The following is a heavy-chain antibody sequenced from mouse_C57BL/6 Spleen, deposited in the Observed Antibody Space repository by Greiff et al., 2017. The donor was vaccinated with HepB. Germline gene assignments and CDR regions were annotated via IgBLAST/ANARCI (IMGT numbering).Heavy chain of an antibody. CDR2: ISSGGSYT. CDR1: GFTFSSYG. D-gene: IGHD1-2*01. V-gene: IGHV5-6*01. J-gene: IGHJ4*01. CDR3: ARPTTTASMDY. Sequence: EVQGVESGGDLVKPGGSLKLSCAASGFTFSSYGMSWVRQTPDKRLEWVATISSGGSYTYYPESVKGRFTISRDNAKNTLYLQMSSLKSEDTAMYYCARPTTTASMDYWGQGTSVTVSS.